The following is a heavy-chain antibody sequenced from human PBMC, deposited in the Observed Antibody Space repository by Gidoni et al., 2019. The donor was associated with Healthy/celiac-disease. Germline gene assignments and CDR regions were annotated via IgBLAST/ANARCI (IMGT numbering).Heavy chain of an antibody. V-gene: IGHV3-13*01. CDR2: FGTAGDT. D-gene: IGHD6-6*01. CDR1: GFSFRSYD. J-gene: IGHJ6*02. CDR3: ARASSSESYYYYGMDV. Sequence: VQLVEAGGVLVQPRGSLGLSCAASGFSFRSYDMHWVRPATGKGLEWVSDFGTAGDTYYPGSVKGRFTISRENAKNLLYLQMTSLSAGDTAVYYCARASSSESYYYYGMDVWGQGTTVTVSS.